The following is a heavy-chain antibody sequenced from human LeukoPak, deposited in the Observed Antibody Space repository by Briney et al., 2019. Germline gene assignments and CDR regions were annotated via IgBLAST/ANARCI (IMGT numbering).Heavy chain of an antibody. CDR2: IRGRGET. D-gene: IGHD3-16*01. CDR1: GLSLRNFA. J-gene: IGHJ4*02. V-gene: IGHV3-23*01. CDR3: AKASWVSSTDAVR. Sequence: PGGSLRLSCAASGLSLRNFAMSWVRQGPARGLEGVSSIRGRGETFYADSVKGRFTLSSDSSRNTVYFQLNNLRVEDTAIYYCAKASWVSSTDAVRWGQGTLVTVSS.